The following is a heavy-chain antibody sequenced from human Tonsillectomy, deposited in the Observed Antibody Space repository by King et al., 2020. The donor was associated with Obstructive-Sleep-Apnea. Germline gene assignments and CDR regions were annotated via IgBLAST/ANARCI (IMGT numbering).Heavy chain of an antibody. CDR1: GFTFSSHG. Sequence: VQLVESGGGVVQPGRSLRLSCAASGFTFSSHGFHWVRQAPGKGREWVAAIWYDGSKNFYADSVKGRLPLSRDNSRNTRFLQIHSLRVEDTAVYYCAGDPQRTFDNWGQGTMVTVSS. V-gene: IGHV3-33*01. CDR3: AGDPQRTFDN. CDR2: IWYDGSKN. J-gene: IGHJ3*02.